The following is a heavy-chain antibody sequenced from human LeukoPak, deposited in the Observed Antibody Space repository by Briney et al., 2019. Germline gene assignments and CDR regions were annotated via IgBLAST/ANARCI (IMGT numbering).Heavy chain of an antibody. J-gene: IGHJ4*02. D-gene: IGHD2-2*01. Sequence: GGSLRLSCAASGFTFSSYAMSWVRQAPGKGLEWVSAISGSGGSTYYADSVKGRFTISRDTSKNTLYLQMNSLRAEDTAVYYCAKVDCSSTSCYVAVAGTVYFDYWGQGTLVTVSS. CDR1: GFTFSSYA. CDR2: ISGSGGST. V-gene: IGHV3-23*01. CDR3: AKVDCSSTSCYVAVAGTVYFDY.